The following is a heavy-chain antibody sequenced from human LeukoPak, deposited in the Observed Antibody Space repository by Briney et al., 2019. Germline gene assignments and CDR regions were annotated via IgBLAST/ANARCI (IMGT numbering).Heavy chain of an antibody. Sequence: PGGSLRLSCAASGFTFSDYYISWIRQAPGKGLEWVSYISSSGSTIYYADSVKGRFTISRDNAKNSLYLQMNSLRAEDTAVYNCARVLYSSSWYPLYYFDYWGQGTLVTVSS. J-gene: IGHJ4*02. D-gene: IGHD6-13*01. CDR2: ISSSGSTI. V-gene: IGHV3-11*04. CDR1: GFTFSDYY. CDR3: ARVLYSSSWYPLYYFDY.